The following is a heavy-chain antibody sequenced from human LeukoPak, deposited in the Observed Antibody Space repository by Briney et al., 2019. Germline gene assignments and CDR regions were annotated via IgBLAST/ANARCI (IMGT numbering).Heavy chain of an antibody. CDR3: ARLYCSSTSCPNWFDP. Sequence: SETLSLTCTVSGGSISSSSYYWGWNRQPPGMGLEWIRSIYYSGSTYYNPSLKSRVTISVDTSKNQFSLKLSSVTAADTAVYYCARLYCSSTSCPNWFDPWGQGTLVTVSS. D-gene: IGHD2-2*01. V-gene: IGHV4-39*01. CDR2: IYYSGST. CDR1: GGSISSSSYY. J-gene: IGHJ5*02.